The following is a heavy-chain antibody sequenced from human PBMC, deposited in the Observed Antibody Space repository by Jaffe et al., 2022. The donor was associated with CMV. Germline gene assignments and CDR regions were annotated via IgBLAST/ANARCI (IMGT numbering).Heavy chain of an antibody. V-gene: IGHV3-23*04. J-gene: IGHJ2*01. Sequence: EVQLVESGGGLVQPGGSLRLSCAASGFTFRTYAMSWVRQAPGKGLEWVSAISGSSVSTYYADSVKGRFTISRDNSKNTLYLQMNSLRAEDTAVYYCAKDRAGNLDSSGWYGYFDLWGRGTLVTVSS. CDR3: AKDRAGNLDSSGWYGYFDL. CDR2: ISGSSVST. CDR1: GFTFRTYA. D-gene: IGHD6-19*01.